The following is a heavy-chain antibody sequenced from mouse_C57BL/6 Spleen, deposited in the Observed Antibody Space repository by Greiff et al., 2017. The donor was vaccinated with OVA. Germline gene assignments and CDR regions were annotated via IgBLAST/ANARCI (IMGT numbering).Heavy chain of an antibody. CDR2: IDPNSGGT. J-gene: IGHJ4*01. V-gene: IGHV1-72*01. CDR1: GYTFTSYW. D-gene: IGHD2-3*01. CDR3: ESGAYEDAMDY. Sequence: QVQLQQPGAELVKPGASVKLSCKASGYTFTSYWMHWVKQRPGRGLEWIGGIDPNSGGTKYNEKFKSKATLTVDKPSSTAYMQLSSLTSEDSAVESYESGAYEDAMDYWGQGTSVTVSS.